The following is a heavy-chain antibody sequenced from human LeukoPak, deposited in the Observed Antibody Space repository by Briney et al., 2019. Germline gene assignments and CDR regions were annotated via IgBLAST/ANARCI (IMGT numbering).Heavy chain of an antibody. CDR2: IYDSGST. Sequence: PSETLSLTCTVSGGSISSYYWSWIREPPGKGLEWIGYIYDSGSTNYNPSLKSRVTISVDTSKNQFSLKLSSVTAADTAVYYCARRYVTAAGLNYYYYMDVWGKGTTVTVSS. J-gene: IGHJ6*03. CDR1: GGSISSYY. V-gene: IGHV4-59*08. D-gene: IGHD6-13*01. CDR3: ARRYVTAAGLNYYYYMDV.